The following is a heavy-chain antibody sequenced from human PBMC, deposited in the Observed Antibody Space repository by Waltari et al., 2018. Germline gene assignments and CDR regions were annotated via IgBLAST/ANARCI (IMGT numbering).Heavy chain of an antibody. CDR2: MNPNSGNT. J-gene: IGHJ3*02. CDR3: AREGLLGAFDI. Sequence: QVQLVQSGAEVKKPGASVKVSCKASGYTFTSYDINWVGQATGQGLEWMGWMNPNSGNTGYAQKFQGRFTISRDNAKNSLYLQMNSLRAEDTAVYYCAREGLLGAFDIWGQGTMVTVSS. D-gene: IGHD1-26*01. CDR1: GYTFTSYD. V-gene: IGHV1-8*01.